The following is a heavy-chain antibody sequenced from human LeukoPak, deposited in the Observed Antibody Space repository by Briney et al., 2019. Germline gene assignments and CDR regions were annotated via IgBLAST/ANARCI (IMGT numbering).Heavy chain of an antibody. J-gene: IGHJ2*01. Sequence: VASVKVSCKVSGYTLTELSMHWVRQAPGKGLEWVGGFDPEDGETIYAQKFQGRVTMTEDTSTDTAYMELSSLRSEDTAVYYCATAIDCSSTSCAGDFDLWGRGTLVTVSS. D-gene: IGHD2-2*01. CDR1: GYTLTELS. CDR2: FDPEDGET. CDR3: ATAIDCSSTSCAGDFDL. V-gene: IGHV1-24*01.